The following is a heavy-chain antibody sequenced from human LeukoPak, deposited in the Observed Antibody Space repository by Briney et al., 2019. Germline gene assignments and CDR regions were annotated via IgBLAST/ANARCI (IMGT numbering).Heavy chain of an antibody. V-gene: IGHV3-48*01. D-gene: IGHD2-2*01. CDR2: ISSSSTTI. CDR3: ARALSYCSSTSCSLYYYYYYMDA. CDR1: GFTFSSHN. J-gene: IGHJ6*03. Sequence: EGSLRLSCAASGFTFSSHNMNWVRQAPGKGLEWVSYISSSSTTIYQADSVKGRFTISRDNAKNSLYPQMNSLRAEDTAVYYCARALSYCSSTSCSLYYYYYYMDAWGKGTTVTVSS.